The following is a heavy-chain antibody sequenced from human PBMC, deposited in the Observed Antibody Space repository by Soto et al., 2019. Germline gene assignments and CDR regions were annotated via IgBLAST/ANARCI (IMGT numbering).Heavy chain of an antibody. CDR3: ARGRAGYGDFD. J-gene: IGHJ4*02. V-gene: IGHV4-30-2*01. Sequence: PSETLSLTCAVSGGSIISGGYSWSLIRQPPGKGLEWIGYIYHSGSTYYNPSLKSRVTISVDRSKNQFSLKLSSVTAADTAVYYCARGRAGYGDFDWGQGTLLTV. D-gene: IGHD4-17*01. CDR2: IYHSGST. CDR1: GGSIISGGYS.